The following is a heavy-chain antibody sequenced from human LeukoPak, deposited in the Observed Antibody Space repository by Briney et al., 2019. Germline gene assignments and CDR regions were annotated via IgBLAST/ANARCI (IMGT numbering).Heavy chain of an antibody. D-gene: IGHD4-23*01. CDR2: ISGSGGTT. CDR3: AKETTTGITPGIDY. V-gene: IGHV3-23*01. J-gene: IGHJ4*02. Sequence: GGSLRLSCAASGFTFSSHAMSWVRQAPGKGLEWVTAISGSGGTTYYADSVKGRFTISRDNSENTVYLQMNSLRAEDTAVYYCAKETTTGITPGIDYWGQGTLVTVSS. CDR1: GFTFSSHA.